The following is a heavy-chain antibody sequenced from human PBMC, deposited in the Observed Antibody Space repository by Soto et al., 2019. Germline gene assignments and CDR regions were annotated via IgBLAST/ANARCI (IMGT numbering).Heavy chain of an antibody. Sequence: GGSLRLSCAASGFTFSNAWMSWVRQAPGKGLEWVGRIKSKTDGGTTDYAAPVKGRFTISRDDSKNTLYLQMNSLKTEDTAVYYCTTVPPLLYQLPGNYYYYYYMDVWGKGTTVTVSS. J-gene: IGHJ6*03. CDR2: IKSKTDGGTT. CDR3: TTVPPLLYQLPGNYYYYYYMDV. CDR1: GFTFSNAW. D-gene: IGHD2-2*01. V-gene: IGHV3-15*01.